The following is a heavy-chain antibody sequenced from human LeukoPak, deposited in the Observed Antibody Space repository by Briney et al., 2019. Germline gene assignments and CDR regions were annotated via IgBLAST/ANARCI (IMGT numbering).Heavy chain of an antibody. V-gene: IGHV3-23*01. CDR2: ISGSGGST. CDR3: SKVLAAAGRRGAFDI. Sequence: GGCLRLSCAASGFTFSSYAMSGVRQAPGGGRGWVSAISGSGGSTYYADSVKGPFTISRDNSKNTLYLQMNSLRAEGTAGYYWSKVLAAAGRRGAFDIWGQGTMVTVSS. D-gene: IGHD6-13*01. CDR1: GFTFSSYA. J-gene: IGHJ3*02.